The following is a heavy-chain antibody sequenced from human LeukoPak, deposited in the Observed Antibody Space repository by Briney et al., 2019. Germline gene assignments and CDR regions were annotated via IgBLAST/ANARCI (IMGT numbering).Heavy chain of an antibody. CDR2: IYYSGST. Sequence: SETLSLTCTVSGGSISSYYWSWIRQPPGKGLEWIGYIYYSGSTNYNPSLKSRVTISVDTSKNQFSLKLSSVTAEDTAVYYCAKDFSGWYEGGHYYYYYMDVWGKGTTVTISS. J-gene: IGHJ6*03. CDR1: GGSISSYY. CDR3: AKDFSGWYEGGHYYYYYMDV. D-gene: IGHD6-19*01. V-gene: IGHV4-59*01.